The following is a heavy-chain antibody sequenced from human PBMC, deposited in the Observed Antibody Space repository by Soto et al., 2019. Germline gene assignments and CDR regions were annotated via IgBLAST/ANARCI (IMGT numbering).Heavy chain of an antibody. CDR3: ASGRYGDY. Sequence: QVHLVQSGAEVKKPGASVKVSCKGSGYAFTTYGITWVRQAPGQGLEWMGWISAHNGNTNYAQKLQGRVTVTRYTSTSTAYMELRSLRSDDTAVYYCASGRYGDYWGQGALVTVSS. J-gene: IGHJ4*02. CDR2: ISAHNGNT. V-gene: IGHV1-18*01. CDR1: GYAFTTYG. D-gene: IGHD1-26*01.